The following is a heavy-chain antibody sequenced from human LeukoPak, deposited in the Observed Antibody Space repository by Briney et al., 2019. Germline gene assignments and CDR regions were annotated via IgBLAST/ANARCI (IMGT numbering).Heavy chain of an antibody. CDR1: GDSVSSDSAA. CDR3: ARDPVGGSTIFDS. CDR2: TYFSSKWYY. V-gene: IGHV6-1*01. Sequence: SQTLSLTCAISGDSVSSDSAAWNWIRQSPSRGLEWLARTYFSSKWYYDYALAVKGRITINPDTSKNQFSLQLNSVTPEDTAVYFCARDPVGGSTIFDSWGQGTLVTVSS. J-gene: IGHJ4*02. D-gene: IGHD1-26*01.